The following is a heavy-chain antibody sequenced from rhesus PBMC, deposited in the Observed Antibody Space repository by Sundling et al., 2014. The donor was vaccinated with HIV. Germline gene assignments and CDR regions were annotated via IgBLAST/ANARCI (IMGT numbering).Heavy chain of an antibody. V-gene: IGHV3-136*01. Sequence: EVQLVESGGGLVQPGGSLRLSCAASGFTFSNYGMSWVRQAPGKGLEWVSSISSGSSYIYYTDSVKGRFTISRDNAKNSLSLQMNSLRVEDTAVYYCTRDLGAAAGKEGYFDLWGPGTPITISS. CDR1: GFTFSNYG. J-gene: IGHJ2*01. D-gene: IGHD6-25*01. CDR3: TRDLGAAAGKEGYFDL. CDR2: ISSGSSYI.